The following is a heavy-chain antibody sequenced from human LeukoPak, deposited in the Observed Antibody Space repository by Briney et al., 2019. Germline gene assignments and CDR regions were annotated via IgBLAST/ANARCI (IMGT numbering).Heavy chain of an antibody. Sequence: ASVKVSCKASGYTFTGYYMHWVRQAPGQGLEWMGWINPNSGGTNYAQKFQGRVTMTRDTSISTAYMELSRLRSDDTAVYYCASPRYCSSTSCYGGYYFDYWGQGTLVTVSS. CDR2: INPNSGGT. CDR1: GYTFTGYY. J-gene: IGHJ4*02. V-gene: IGHV1-2*02. D-gene: IGHD2-2*01. CDR3: ASPRYCSSTSCYGGYYFDY.